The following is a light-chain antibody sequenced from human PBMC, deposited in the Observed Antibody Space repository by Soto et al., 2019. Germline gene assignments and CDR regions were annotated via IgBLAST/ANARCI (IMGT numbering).Light chain of an antibody. CDR3: QQYYSTPLT. Sequence: DIVLPQSPDSLAVSLGETSTIHCESSQSVLYSSNNKNYLAWYQQKPGQPPKLLIYWASTRESGVPDRFSGSGSGTDFTLTISSLQAEDVAVYYCQQYYSTPLTFGGGTKVDIK. CDR2: WAS. V-gene: IGKV4-1*01. J-gene: IGKJ4*01. CDR1: QSVLYSSNNKNY.